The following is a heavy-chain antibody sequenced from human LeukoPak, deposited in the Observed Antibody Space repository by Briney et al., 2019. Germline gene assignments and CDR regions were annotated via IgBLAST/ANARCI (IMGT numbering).Heavy chain of an antibody. V-gene: IGHV7-4-1*02. Sequence: GASVKVSCKASGYTFSRNAINWVRQAPGQGLEWMGWINTKTGTPTYAQGFTGRFVFSLDISVNTAYLQISSLKGEDTAVYYFARRSPSADAFDIWGQGTMVTVSS. CDR2: INTKTGTP. CDR1: GYTFSRNA. CDR3: ARRSPSADAFDI. J-gene: IGHJ3*02.